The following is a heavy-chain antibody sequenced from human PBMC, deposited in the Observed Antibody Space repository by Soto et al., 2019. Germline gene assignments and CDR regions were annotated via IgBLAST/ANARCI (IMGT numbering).Heavy chain of an antibody. J-gene: IGHJ4*02. D-gene: IGHD2-2*01. V-gene: IGHV3-53*01. Sequence: FLRLSCAASGLTVSTNYMTWVRQAPGKGLEWVSVIYRGGNTYHADSVQGRFSISRDNSKNTVDLQMNNLRAKDTAMYYCASVGYCSTTTCPPAWGQGTLVTVSS. CDR1: GLTVSTNY. CDR2: IYRGGNT. CDR3: ASVGYCSTTTCPPA.